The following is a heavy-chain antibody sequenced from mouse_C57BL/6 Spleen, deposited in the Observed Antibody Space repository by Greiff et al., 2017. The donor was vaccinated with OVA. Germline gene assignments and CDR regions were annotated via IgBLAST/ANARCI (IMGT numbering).Heavy chain of an antibody. CDR3: AREEDSSWFAY. D-gene: IGHD3-3*01. J-gene: IGHJ3*01. Sequence: QVQLQQSGPELVKPGASVKISCKASGYAFSSSWMNWVKQRPGKGLEWIGRIYPGDGDTNYNGKFKGKATLTADKSSSTAYMQLSSLTSEDSAVYCCAREEDSSWFAYWGQGTLVTVSA. V-gene: IGHV1-82*01. CDR2: IYPGDGDT. CDR1: GYAFSSSW.